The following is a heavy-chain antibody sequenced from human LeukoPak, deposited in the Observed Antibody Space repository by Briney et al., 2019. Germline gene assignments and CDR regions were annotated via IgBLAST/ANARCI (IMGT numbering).Heavy chain of an antibody. Sequence: PSETLSLTCAVYGGSFSGYYWSWIRQPPGKGLEWIGEINHSGSTNYNPSLKSRVTISVDTSKNQFSLKLSSVTAADTAVYYCARVGVWFGDFDYWGQGTLVTVSS. V-gene: IGHV4-34*01. J-gene: IGHJ4*02. CDR1: GGSFSGYY. D-gene: IGHD3-10*01. CDR2: INHSGST. CDR3: ARVGVWFGDFDY.